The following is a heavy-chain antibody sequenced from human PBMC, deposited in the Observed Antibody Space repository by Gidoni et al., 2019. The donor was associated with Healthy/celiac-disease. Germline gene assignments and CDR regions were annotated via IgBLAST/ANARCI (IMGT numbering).Heavy chain of an antibody. V-gene: IGHV4-61*02. CDR1: GGSISSGSYY. Sequence: QVQLQESGPGLVKPSQTLSLTCTVSGGSISSGSYYWSWIRQPAGKGLEWIGRIYTSGSTNYNPSLKSRVTISVDTSKNQFSLKLSSVTAADTAVYYCAREIYCSSTSCYGRYFQHWGQGTLSPSPQ. J-gene: IGHJ1*01. CDR2: IYTSGST. D-gene: IGHD2-2*01. CDR3: AREIYCSSTSCYGRYFQH.